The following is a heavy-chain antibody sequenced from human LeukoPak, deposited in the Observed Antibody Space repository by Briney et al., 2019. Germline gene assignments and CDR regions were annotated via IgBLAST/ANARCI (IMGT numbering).Heavy chain of an antibody. CDR3: ARDKRERGNWFDP. CDR1: GDSVSSNSAA. J-gene: IGHJ5*02. CDR2: TYYRSKWYN. Sequence: SQTLSLTCAISGDSVSSNSAAWNWIRQSPSRGLEWLGSTYYRSKWYNDYAVSVKSRITINPDTCKSQFSLQLNSVTPEDTAVYYCARDKRERGNWFDPWGQGTLVTVSS. V-gene: IGHV6-1*01. D-gene: IGHD1-26*01.